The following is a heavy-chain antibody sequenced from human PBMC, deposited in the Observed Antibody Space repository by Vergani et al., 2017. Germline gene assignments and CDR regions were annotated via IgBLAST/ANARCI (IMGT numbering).Heavy chain of an antibody. Sequence: EVQLVESGGGLVQPGGSLRLSCAASGFTFSSYEMNWVRQAPGKGLEWVSYISSSSSYIYYADSVKGRFTISRDNSKNTLYLQMNSLRAADTAVYYCAKQRWGGYSYGPEVAFDYWGQGTLVTVSS. CDR1: GFTFSSYE. J-gene: IGHJ4*02. D-gene: IGHD5-18*01. V-gene: IGHV3-48*03. CDR3: AKQRWGGYSYGPEVAFDY. CDR2: ISSSSSYI.